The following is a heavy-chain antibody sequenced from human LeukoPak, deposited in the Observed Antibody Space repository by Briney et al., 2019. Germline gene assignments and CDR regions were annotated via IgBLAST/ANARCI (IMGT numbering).Heavy chain of an antibody. Sequence: RASVKVSCKASGYTFTGYYIHWVRQAPGQGLEWMGIINPSGGSTSYAQKFQGRVTMTRDTSTSTVYMELSSLRSEDTAVYYCARTPPKGDIDNWGQGALVTVSS. J-gene: IGHJ4*02. CDR3: ARTPPKGDIDN. CDR2: INPSGGST. V-gene: IGHV1-46*01. D-gene: IGHD2-21*02. CDR1: GYTFTGYY.